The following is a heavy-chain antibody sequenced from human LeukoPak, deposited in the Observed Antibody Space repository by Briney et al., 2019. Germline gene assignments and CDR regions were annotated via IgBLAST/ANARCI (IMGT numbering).Heavy chain of an antibody. J-gene: IGHJ6*03. D-gene: IGHD1-14*01. Sequence: GGSLRLSCAASGFTFSDYWMHWVRQAPGKGLAWVSRISSDGSRVTYADSVKGRFTISRDNAKNTLYLQMNSLRAEDTAVYYCARGPDYYDYYYMDVWGKGTTVTISS. V-gene: IGHV3-74*01. CDR2: ISSDGSRV. CDR1: GFTFSDYW. CDR3: ARGPDYYDYYYMDV.